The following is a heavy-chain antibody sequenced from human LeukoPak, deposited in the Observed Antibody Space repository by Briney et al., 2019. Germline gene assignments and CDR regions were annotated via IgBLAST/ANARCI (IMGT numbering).Heavy chain of an antibody. J-gene: IGHJ6*02. CDR2: INPNSGGT. D-gene: IGHD2-2*02. Sequence: GASVKVSCKASGYTFTGYYMHWVRQAPGQGLEWMGWINPNSGGTNYAQKFQGRVTMTRDTSISTAYMELSRLRSDGTAVYYCARDDIVVVPAAIRAYYYGMDVWGQGTTVTVSS. CDR1: GYTFTGYY. V-gene: IGHV1-2*02. CDR3: ARDDIVVVPAAIRAYYYGMDV.